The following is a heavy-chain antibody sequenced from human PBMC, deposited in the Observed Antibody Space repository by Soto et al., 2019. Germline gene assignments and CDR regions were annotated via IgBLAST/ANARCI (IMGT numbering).Heavy chain of an antibody. CDR2: INPDDSET. CDR1: GYNFNMYW. D-gene: IGHD2-15*01. Sequence: GESLKISCQGSGYNFNMYWIGWVRQMPGKGLEWMGIINPDDSETRYSPSFLGQVTISADKSISTAYLQWSSLEASDTAMYYCARQEPPRYCSSPTCFAPFDYWGQGALVTVS. V-gene: IGHV5-51*01. CDR3: ARQEPPRYCSSPTCFAPFDY. J-gene: IGHJ4*02.